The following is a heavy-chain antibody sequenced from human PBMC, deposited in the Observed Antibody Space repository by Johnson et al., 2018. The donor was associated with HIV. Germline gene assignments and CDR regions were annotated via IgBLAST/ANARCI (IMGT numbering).Heavy chain of an antibody. V-gene: IGHV3-23*04. D-gene: IGHD2-21*01. CDR2: ISGSGGST. CDR3: AKDFLYCGGDCYSGAFDI. CDR1: GFTFSSYA. Sequence: VQLVESGGGLVQRGGSLRLSCAASGFTFSSYAMSWVRQAPGKGLEWVSAISGSGGSTYYADSVKGRFTISRDNSKNTLYLQMNSLRAEDTAVYYCAKDFLYCGGDCYSGAFDIWGQGTMVTVSS. J-gene: IGHJ3*02.